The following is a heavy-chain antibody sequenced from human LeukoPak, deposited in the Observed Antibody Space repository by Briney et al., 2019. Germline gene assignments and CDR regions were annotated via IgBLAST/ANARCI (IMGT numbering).Heavy chain of an antibody. J-gene: IGHJ6*02. CDR2: ISSSGSTI. Sequence: PGGSLRLSCAASGFTFSDYYMSWIRQAPGKGLEWVSYISSSGSTIYYADSVKGRFTISRDNAKNSLYLQMNSLRAEDTAVYYCAGCVRFLEWHYYYYGMDVWGQGTTVTVSS. CDR1: GFTFSDYY. D-gene: IGHD3-3*01. CDR3: AGCVRFLEWHYYYYGMDV. V-gene: IGHV3-11*01.